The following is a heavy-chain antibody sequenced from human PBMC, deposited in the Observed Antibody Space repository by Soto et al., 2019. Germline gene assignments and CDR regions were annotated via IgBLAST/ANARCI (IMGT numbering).Heavy chain of an antibody. CDR2: INPNSGGT. CDR3: ARRGYCSGGSCYPVDAFDI. V-gene: IGHV1-2*04. Sequence: ASVKVSCKASGYTFTGYYMHWVRQAPGQGLEWMGWINPNSGGTNYAQKFQGWVTMTRDTSISTAYMELSRLRSDDTAVYYCARRGYCSGGSCYPVDAFDIWGQGTMVTVSS. CDR1: GYTFTGYY. D-gene: IGHD2-15*01. J-gene: IGHJ3*02.